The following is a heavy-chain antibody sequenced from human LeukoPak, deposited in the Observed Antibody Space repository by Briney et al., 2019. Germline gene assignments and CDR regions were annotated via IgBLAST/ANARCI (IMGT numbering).Heavy chain of an antibody. CDR3: ATDENIYYGMDV. Sequence: ASVKVSCKASGYTFTSYGISWVRQAPGQGLEWMGWISAYNGNTNYAQKLQGRVTMTTDTSTSTAYMELSSLRSEDTAVYYCATDENIYYGMDVWGQGTTVTVSS. J-gene: IGHJ6*02. CDR2: ISAYNGNT. V-gene: IGHV1-18*01. CDR1: GYTFTSYG. D-gene: IGHD2/OR15-2a*01.